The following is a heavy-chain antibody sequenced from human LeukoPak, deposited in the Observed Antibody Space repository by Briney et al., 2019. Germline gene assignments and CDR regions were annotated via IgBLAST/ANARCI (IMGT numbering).Heavy chain of an antibody. Sequence: GGSLRLSCAASGFTFSSYAMSWVRQAPGKGLEWVSVISGSGGSTYYADSVKGRFTISRDNSKNTLYLQMNSLRAEDTAVYYCAKHSPPMIVVVKTYYFDYWGQGTLVTVSS. CDR3: AKHSPPMIVVVKTYYFDY. V-gene: IGHV3-23*01. D-gene: IGHD3-22*01. J-gene: IGHJ4*02. CDR2: ISGSGGST. CDR1: GFTFSSYA.